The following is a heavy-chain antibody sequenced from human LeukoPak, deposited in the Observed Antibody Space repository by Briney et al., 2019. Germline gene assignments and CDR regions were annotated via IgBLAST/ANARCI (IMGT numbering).Heavy chain of an antibody. CDR1: GYTFTSYG. Sequence: ASVKVSCKASGYTFTSYGISWVRQAPGKGLECMGWISAYNGNTNYAQKLQGRVTMTTDTSTSTAYIELRSLRSDDTAVYYCARVSSRVRKYSSSWYTFDPWGQGTLVTVSS. V-gene: IGHV1-18*01. D-gene: IGHD6-13*01. CDR2: ISAYNGNT. CDR3: ARVSSRVRKYSSSWYTFDP. J-gene: IGHJ5*02.